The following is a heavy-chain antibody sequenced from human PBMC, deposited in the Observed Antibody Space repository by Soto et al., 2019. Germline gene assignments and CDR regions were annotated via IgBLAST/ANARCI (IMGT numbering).Heavy chain of an antibody. CDR2: VYPSGHT. CDR1: GXSLSSYS. Sequence: XTLSLPCAVSGXSLSSYSWNWIRQTAGRGLEWIGRVYPSGHTQYRSSFENRVTVSVDMSKKQFFLELRSVTAADTDVYYCARESGENWSYEDYWGQGTQGTVS. J-gene: IGHJ4*02. D-gene: IGHD1-7*01. CDR3: ARESGENWSYEDY. V-gene: IGHV4-4*07.